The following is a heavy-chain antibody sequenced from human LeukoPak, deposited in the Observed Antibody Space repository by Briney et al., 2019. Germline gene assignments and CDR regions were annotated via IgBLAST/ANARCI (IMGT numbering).Heavy chain of an antibody. CDR1: GFTFSSYS. V-gene: IGHV3-21*01. J-gene: IGHJ6*03. D-gene: IGHD2-15*01. CDR3: ARVECSGGSCYLSDYYYYYMDV. Sequence: PGGSLRLSCAASGFTFSSYSRNWVRQAPGKGLEWVSSISSSSSYMYYADSVKGRFTISRDNAKISLYLQMNSLRAEDTAVYYRARVECSGGSCYLSDYYYYYMDVWGKGTTVTVSS. CDR2: ISSSSSYM.